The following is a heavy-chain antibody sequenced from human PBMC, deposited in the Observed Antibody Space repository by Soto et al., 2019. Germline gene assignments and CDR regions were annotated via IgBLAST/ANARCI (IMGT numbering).Heavy chain of an antibody. J-gene: IGHJ3*02. V-gene: IGHV4-39*01. CDR1: GGSISSSSYY. D-gene: IGHD2-15*01. CDR2: IYYSAST. CDR3: ALVVAATLGAFDI. Sequence: PSETLSLTCTVSGGSISSSSYYWGWIRQPPGKGLEWIGSIYYSASTYYNPSLKSRVTISVDTSKNQFSLKLSSVTAADTAVYYCALVVAATLGAFDIWGQGTMVTVSS.